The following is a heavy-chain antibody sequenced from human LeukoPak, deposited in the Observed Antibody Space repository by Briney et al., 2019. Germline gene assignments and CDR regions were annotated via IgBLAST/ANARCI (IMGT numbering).Heavy chain of an antibody. CDR2: IYFSGST. CDR1: GGSISTGSVY. Sequence: SETPSLTCTVSGGSISTGSVYWSWIRQPAGRGLEWIGRIYFSGSTNYNPSLKSRVTISVDTSKNQFSLKLSSVTAADTAVYYCASVNSGSYGYFDLWGRGTLVTVSS. V-gene: IGHV4-61*02. J-gene: IGHJ2*01. CDR3: ASVNSGSYGYFDL. D-gene: IGHD1-26*01.